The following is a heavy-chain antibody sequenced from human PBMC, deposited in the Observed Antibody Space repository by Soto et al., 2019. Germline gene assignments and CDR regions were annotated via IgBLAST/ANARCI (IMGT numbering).Heavy chain of an antibody. CDR3: ARDAAVPGESDRFDY. J-gene: IGHJ4*02. CDR1: GDSLITNNW. Sequence: SETLSLTCVVSGDSLITNNWWSWVRQPPGKGLEWIGEVFHTGRTNFNPSLKSRVTMSIDTSKNQFSLQLTSVTAADTAIYYCARDAAVPGESDRFDYWGQGALVTV. D-gene: IGHD6-19*01. V-gene: IGHV4-4*02. CDR2: VFHTGRT.